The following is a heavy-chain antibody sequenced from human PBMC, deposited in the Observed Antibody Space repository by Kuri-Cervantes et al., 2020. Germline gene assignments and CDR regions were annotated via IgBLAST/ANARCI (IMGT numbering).Heavy chain of an antibody. J-gene: IGHJ5*02. V-gene: IGHV4-31*03. D-gene: IGHD2-21*02. Sequence: SETLSLTCTVSGGSISSGGYYWSWIRQHPGKGLEWIGYIYYSGSTYYNPSLKSRVTISVDTSKNQFSLKLSSVTAADTAVYYCARVYCGGDCSNWFDPWGQGTLVTVSS. CDR2: IYYSGST. CDR3: ARVYCGGDCSNWFDP. CDR1: GGSISSGGYY.